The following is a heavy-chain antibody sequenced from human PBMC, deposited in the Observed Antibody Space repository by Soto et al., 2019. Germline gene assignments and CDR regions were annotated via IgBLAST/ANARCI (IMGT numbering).Heavy chain of an antibody. CDR1: GFTFSSYE. CDR2: ISSSGSTI. J-gene: IGHJ6*02. V-gene: IGHV3-48*03. D-gene: IGHD3-10*02. Sequence: LRLSCPASGFTFSSYEMNWVRQAPGKGLEWVSYISSSGSTIYYADSVKGRFTISRDNAKNSLYLQMNSLRAEDTAVYYCARVSVFGIFAYGMDVWGQGTTVTVSS. CDR3: ARVSVFGIFAYGMDV.